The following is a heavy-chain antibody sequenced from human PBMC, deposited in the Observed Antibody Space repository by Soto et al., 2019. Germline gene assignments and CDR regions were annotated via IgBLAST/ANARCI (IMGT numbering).Heavy chain of an antibody. CDR1: GLTFSKFE. CDR2: ISSDGATI. D-gene: IGHD2-21*01. CDR3: VRVGIVARPY. J-gene: IGHJ4*02. V-gene: IGHV3-48*03. Sequence: EVQMVESGGGLVQPGGSLRLSCEVSGLTFSKFEMTWVRQAPGQGLEWVSSISSDGATIYYAVSVKGRFTISRDNDKNLLYLQMNSLKGEDTATYYCVRVGIVARPYWGQGTPVTVSS.